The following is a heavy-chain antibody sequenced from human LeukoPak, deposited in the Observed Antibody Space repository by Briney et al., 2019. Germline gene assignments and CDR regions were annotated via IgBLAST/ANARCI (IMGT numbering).Heavy chain of an antibody. CDR2: INTNTGNP. CDR1: GYTFTSYA. J-gene: IGHJ6*02. D-gene: IGHD2-2*01. CDR3: ARIVVVPAAMNYYYSMDV. V-gene: IGHV7-4-1*02. Sequence: ASVKVSCKASGYTFTSYAMNWVRQAPGQGLEWMGWINTNTGNPTYAQGFTGRFVFSLDTSVSTAYLQISSLKAEDTAVYYCARIVVVPAAMNYYYSMDVWGQGTTVTVSS.